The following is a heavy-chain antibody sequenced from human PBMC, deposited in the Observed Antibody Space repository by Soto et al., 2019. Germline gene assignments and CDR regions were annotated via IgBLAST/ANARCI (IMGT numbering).Heavy chain of an antibody. CDR3: ARADYSGLNRSFDH. Sequence: QVQLQQWGAGLLKPSETLSLTCAVYGGSFSGYYWSWIRQPPGKGLEWIGEINHSGGTNYNPSLKRRVTTSVDTSKNQFSLKLSSVTAADTAVYYCARADYSGLNRSFDHWGQGTLVTVSS. V-gene: IGHV4-34*01. D-gene: IGHD5-12*01. CDR2: INHSGGT. CDR1: GGSFSGYY. J-gene: IGHJ4*02.